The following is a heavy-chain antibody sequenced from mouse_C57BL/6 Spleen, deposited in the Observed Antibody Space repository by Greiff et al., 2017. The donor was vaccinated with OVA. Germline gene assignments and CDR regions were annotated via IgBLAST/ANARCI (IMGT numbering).Heavy chain of an antibody. V-gene: IGHV1-64*01. J-gene: IGHJ4*01. D-gene: IGHD2-14*01. CDR2: IHPYSGSP. CDR1: GYTFTSSW. CDR3: ARGEYDSYAMDY. Sequence: QVQLQPPGAELVKPGASVKLSCTASGYTFTSSWMHWVQQRPGHGLEWIGLIHPYSGSPTSNEKFKSKATLTVDKSSSPAYMQLSSLTSEDSAVYYCARGEYDSYAMDYWGQGTSVTVSS.